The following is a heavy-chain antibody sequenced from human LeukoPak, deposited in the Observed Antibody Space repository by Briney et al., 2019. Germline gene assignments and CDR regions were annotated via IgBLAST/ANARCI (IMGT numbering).Heavy chain of an antibody. CDR3: ARKGYDSSGYYYYMDV. CDR2: ISSSGSTI. V-gene: IGHV3-48*03. J-gene: IGHJ6*03. Sequence: GGSLRLSCAASGFTFSSYAMSWVRQAPGRGLEWVSAISSSGSTIYYADSVKGRFTISRDNAKNSLYLQMNSLRAEDTAVYYCARKGYDSSGYYYYMDVWGKGTTVTVSS. CDR1: GFTFSSYA. D-gene: IGHD3-22*01.